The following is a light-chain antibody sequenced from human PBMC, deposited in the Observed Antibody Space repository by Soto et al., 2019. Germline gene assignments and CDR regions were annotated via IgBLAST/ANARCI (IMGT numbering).Light chain of an antibody. CDR3: QQYGSSTIT. CDR1: QSVSSSY. CDR2: GAS. V-gene: IGKV3-20*01. Sequence: GERATASCRASQSVSSSYLAWYQQKPGQAPRLLIYGASSRATGIPDRFSGSGSGTDFTLTISRLEPEDFAVYYCQQYGSSTITFGQGTRLEI. J-gene: IGKJ5*01.